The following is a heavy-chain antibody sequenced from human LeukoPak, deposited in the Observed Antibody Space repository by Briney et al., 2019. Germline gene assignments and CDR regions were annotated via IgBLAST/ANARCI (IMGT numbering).Heavy chain of an antibody. CDR1: GFTFSSQP. V-gene: IGHV3-30*03. CDR3: VRPMTTTRNFEH. CDR2: ISFDGKNK. Sequence: GGSLRLSCAASGFTFSSQPMHWVRQTPGKGLEWVALISFDGKNKFYGDSVIGRFTISRDNTKNTLFLQMNSLRAEDTGVYYCVRPMTTTRNFEHWGQGTLVIVSS. J-gene: IGHJ4*02. D-gene: IGHD1-1*01.